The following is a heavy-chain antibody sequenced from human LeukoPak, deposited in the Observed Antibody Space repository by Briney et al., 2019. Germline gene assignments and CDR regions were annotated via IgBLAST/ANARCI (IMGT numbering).Heavy chain of an antibody. V-gene: IGHV3-7*01. CDR2: IKQDGSEK. CDR1: GFTFSSYW. J-gene: IGHJ6*03. CDR3: ARELIVGATWHYYYYMDV. Sequence: GGSLRLSCAASGFTFSSYWMGWVRQAPGKGLEWVANIKQDGSEKYYVDSVKGRFTISRDNAKNSLYLQMNSLRAEDTVVYYCARELIVGATWHYYYYMDVWSKGTTVTVSS. D-gene: IGHD1-26*01.